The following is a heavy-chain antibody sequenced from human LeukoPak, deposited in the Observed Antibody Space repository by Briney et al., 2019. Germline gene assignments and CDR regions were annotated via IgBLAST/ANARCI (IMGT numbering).Heavy chain of an antibody. CDR1: GFTFSSYG. V-gene: IGHV3-23*01. Sequence: GGSLRLSCAASGFTFSSYGMSWVRQAPGKGLDWVSSISHTGGSPYYADSVKGRFTVSRDNSKNTLYLQMNSLTVEDTAIYYCAKNADRGAYCRGGSCYPYYYYYMDVWGTGTTVTISS. D-gene: IGHD2-15*01. CDR2: ISHTGGSP. CDR3: AKNADRGAYCRGGSCYPYYYYYMDV. J-gene: IGHJ6*03.